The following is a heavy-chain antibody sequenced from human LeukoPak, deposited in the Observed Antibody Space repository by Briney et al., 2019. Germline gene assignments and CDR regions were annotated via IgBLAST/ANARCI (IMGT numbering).Heavy chain of an antibody. J-gene: IGHJ4*02. Sequence: PGGSLRLSCAASGFTFSSYAMSWVRQAPGKGQEWVSAISGSGGSTYYADSVKGRFTISRDNSKNTLYLQMNSLRAEDTAVYYCAKGSSSWYYFDYWGQGTLVTVSS. V-gene: IGHV3-23*01. CDR1: GFTFSSYA. D-gene: IGHD6-13*01. CDR3: AKGSSSWYYFDY. CDR2: ISGSGGST.